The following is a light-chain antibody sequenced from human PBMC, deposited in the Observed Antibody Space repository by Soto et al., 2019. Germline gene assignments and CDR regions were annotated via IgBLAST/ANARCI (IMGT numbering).Light chain of an antibody. Sequence: QSVLTQPPSVSGAPGQRVTISCTGSNSNIGAGFGVQWYQQFPRTAPRLLIYSNTNRPSGVPDRFSASKSGTSASLAITGLRAEDGADYYCQSFDINVLALIFGVGTKVTVL. CDR1: NSNIGAGFG. CDR3: QSFDINVLALI. CDR2: SNT. V-gene: IGLV1-40*01. J-gene: IGLJ2*01.